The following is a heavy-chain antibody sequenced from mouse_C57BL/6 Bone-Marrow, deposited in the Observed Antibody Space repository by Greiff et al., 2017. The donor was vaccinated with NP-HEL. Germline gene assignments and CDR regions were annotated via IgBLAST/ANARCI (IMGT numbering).Heavy chain of an antibody. D-gene: IGHD1-1*01. V-gene: IGHV1-4*01. CDR2: INPSSGYT. Sequence: QVQLQQSGAELARPGDSVKMSCKASGYTFTSYTMHWVNQRPGQGLEWIGYINPSSGYTKYNQKFKDKATLTADKSTRTVYMQLSSLTSEDSAVYYCARNIRSYLYAMDYWGQGTSVTVSS. J-gene: IGHJ4*01. CDR1: GYTFTSYT. CDR3: ARNIRSYLYAMDY.